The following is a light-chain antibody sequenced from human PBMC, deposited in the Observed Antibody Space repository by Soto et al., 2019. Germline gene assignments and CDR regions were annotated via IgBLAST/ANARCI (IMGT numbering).Light chain of an antibody. Sequence: QSALTQPASVSGSPGQSITISCTGTSGDVGGYNYVSWYQQHPGKATKLMIYDVSNRPSGVSNRFSGSKSGNTASLTISGLQDEDEADYYCSSSTSSRTLVVFGGGTKLTVL. CDR1: SGDVGGYNY. CDR2: DVS. CDR3: SSSTSSRTLVV. J-gene: IGLJ2*01. V-gene: IGLV2-14*01.